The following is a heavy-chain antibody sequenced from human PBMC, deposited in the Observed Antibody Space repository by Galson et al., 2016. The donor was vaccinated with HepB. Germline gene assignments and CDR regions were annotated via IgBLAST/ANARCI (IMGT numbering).Heavy chain of an antibody. D-gene: IGHD3-22*01. Sequence: SETLSLTCAVYGGSFSSHYWGWIRQPPGKGLEWVGEISQTGTTNYNPTLKSRVTMSVDTSRNQVSLKLNSVTAADTAFYYCARGGPLFDRSGLYFQIVPYFFDFWAQGSLVTVSS. V-gene: IGHV4-34*01. CDR2: ISQTGTT. J-gene: IGHJ4*02. CDR1: GGSFSSHY. CDR3: ARGGPLFDRSGLYFQIVPYFFDF.